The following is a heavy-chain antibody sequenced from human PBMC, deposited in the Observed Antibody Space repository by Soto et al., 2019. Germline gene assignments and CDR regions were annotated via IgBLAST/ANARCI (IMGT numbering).Heavy chain of an antibody. CDR1: GGTFSSYA. CDR2: IIPIFGTA. CDR3: AISNRVVTIGEDNWFDP. D-gene: IGHD5-12*01. J-gene: IGHJ5*02. V-gene: IGHV1-69*01. Sequence: QVQLVQSGAEVKKPGSSVKVSCKASGGTFSSYAISWVRQAPGQGLEWMEGIIPIFGTANYAQKFEGRVTITANESTRTAYMELSVLRSENTALYYWAISNRVVTIGEDNWFDPWAREPWSPSPQ.